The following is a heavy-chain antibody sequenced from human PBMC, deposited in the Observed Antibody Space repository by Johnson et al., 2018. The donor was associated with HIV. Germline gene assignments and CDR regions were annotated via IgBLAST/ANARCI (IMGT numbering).Heavy chain of an antibody. CDR2: INWSGGIT. CDR1: GFTFDDYA. Sequence: VQLVESGGGLVQPGGSLRLSCAASGFTFDDYAMNWVRQAPGKRLEWVSSINWSGGITAYADSVKGRFTISRDNAKNSLYLQMNSLRAEDTALYYCGRGEEANCGGDCYSGAFDIWGHGTMVTVSS. V-gene: IGHV3-20*04. J-gene: IGHJ3*02. D-gene: IGHD2-21*02. CDR3: GRGEEANCGGDCYSGAFDI.